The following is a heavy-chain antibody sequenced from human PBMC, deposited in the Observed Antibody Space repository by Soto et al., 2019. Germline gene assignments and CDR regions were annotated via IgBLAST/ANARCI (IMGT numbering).Heavy chain of an antibody. D-gene: IGHD3-10*01. CDR2: IFFTGAT. V-gene: IGHV4-61*01. CDR1: GDSVTFGHHY. CDR3: ARARSDSAGSRLGRRLDV. Sequence: QVQLQESGPGLVKPSGTLSLICIVSGDSVTFGHHYWSWIRQPPGKGLEWIGHIFFTGATNYSPSLKRRVTLSVYSSKSQFYMNLTSVTAADSAIYYCARARSDSAGSRLGRRLDVWGQGTTVTVSS. J-gene: IGHJ6*02.